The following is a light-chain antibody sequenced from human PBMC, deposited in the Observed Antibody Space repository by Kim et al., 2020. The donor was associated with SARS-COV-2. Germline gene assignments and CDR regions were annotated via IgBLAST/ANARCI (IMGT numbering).Light chain of an antibody. V-gene: IGLV2-14*03. J-gene: IGLJ1*01. CDR3: TSYTIRSTYV. CDR2: EVS. Sequence: GQSITISCTGTITDVGGYDFVSWYQQYPGKAPKLMIYEVSKWPSVVSNRFSGSKSGNTASLTISGLQAEDEADYYCTSYTIRSTYVFGTGTKVTVL. CDR1: ITDVGGYDF.